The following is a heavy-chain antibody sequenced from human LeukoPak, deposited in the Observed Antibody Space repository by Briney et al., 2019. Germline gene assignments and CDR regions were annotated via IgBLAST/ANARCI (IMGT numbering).Heavy chain of an antibody. J-gene: IGHJ2*01. V-gene: IGHV4-61*01. CDR1: GGSVSSGSYY. Sequence: SETLSLTCTVSGGSVSSGSYYWSWIRQPPGKGLEWIGYIYYSGSTNYNPSLKSRVTISVDTSKNQFSLKLSSVTAADTAVYYCARAYCGGDCYSDWYFDLWGRGTLVTVSS. CDR3: ARAYCGGDCYSDWYFDL. CDR2: IYYSGST. D-gene: IGHD2-21*02.